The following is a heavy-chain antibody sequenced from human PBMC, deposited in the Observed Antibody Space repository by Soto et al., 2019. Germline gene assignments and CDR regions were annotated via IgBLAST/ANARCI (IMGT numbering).Heavy chain of an antibody. CDR1: SGSISSYY. Sequence: KTSETLSLTCSVSSGSISSYYWSWIRQPPGKGLEWIGYVYYSGSTNYNPSLKSRVTISIDTSKNQFSLRLSSVTAADTAVYYCARDSYQWLVAFDIWGQGTMVTVSS. CDR3: ARDSYQWLVAFDI. V-gene: IGHV4-59*01. CDR2: VYYSGST. D-gene: IGHD6-19*01. J-gene: IGHJ3*02.